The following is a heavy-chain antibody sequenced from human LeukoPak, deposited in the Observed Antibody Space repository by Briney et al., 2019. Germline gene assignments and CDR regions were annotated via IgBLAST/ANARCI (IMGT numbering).Heavy chain of an antibody. CDR1: GGPISSYY. V-gene: IGHV4-59*01. CDR3: ARGEDSSSWYDY. CDR2: IYYSGST. Sequence: KTSETLSLTCTVSGGPISSYYWSWIRQPPGKGLEWIGYIYYSGSTNYNPSLKSRVTISVDTSKNQFSLKLSSVTAADTAVYYCARGEDSSSWYDYWGQGTLVTVSS. J-gene: IGHJ4*02. D-gene: IGHD6-13*01.